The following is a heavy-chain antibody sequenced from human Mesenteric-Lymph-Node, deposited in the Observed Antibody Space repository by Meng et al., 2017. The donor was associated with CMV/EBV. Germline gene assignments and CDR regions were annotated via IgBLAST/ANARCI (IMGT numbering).Heavy chain of an antibody. J-gene: IGHJ4*02. CDR3: ARDRKYQLLEVDY. D-gene: IGHD2-2*01. Sequence: GGSLRLSCAASGFTFSSYAMHWVRQAPGKGLEWVAVISYDGSNKYYADSVKGRFTISRDNSKNTLYLQMNSLRAEDTAVYYCARDRKYQLLEVDYWGQGTLVTVSS. CDR2: ISYDGSNK. V-gene: IGHV3-30-3*01. CDR1: GFTFSSYA.